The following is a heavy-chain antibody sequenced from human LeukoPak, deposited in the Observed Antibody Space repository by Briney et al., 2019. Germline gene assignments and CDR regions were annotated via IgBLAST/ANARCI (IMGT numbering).Heavy chain of an antibody. J-gene: IGHJ3*02. CDR3: ARQGGYYDSSGYYTVIDI. CDR2: IYYSGST. D-gene: IGHD3-22*01. Sequence: PSETLSLTCTVSGGSISSYYWSWIRQPPGKGLEWIGYIYYSGSTNYNPSLKSRVTISVDTSKNQFSLKLSSVTAADTAVYYCARQGGYYDSSGYYTVIDIWGQGTMVTVSS. CDR1: GGSISSYY. V-gene: IGHV4-59*08.